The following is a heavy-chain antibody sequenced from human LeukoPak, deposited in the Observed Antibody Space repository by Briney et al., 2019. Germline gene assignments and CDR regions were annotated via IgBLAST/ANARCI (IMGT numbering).Heavy chain of an antibody. CDR1: GYSISSGYY. Sequence: SETLSLTCAVSGYSISSGYYWGWIRQPPGKGLEWIGSIYHSGSTYYNPSLKSRVTISVDTSKNQFSLKLSSVTAADTAVYYCASGYYSSTSCSAGMDVWGKGTTATVSS. V-gene: IGHV4-38-2*01. J-gene: IGHJ6*04. D-gene: IGHD2-2*01. CDR2: IYHSGST. CDR3: ASGYYSSTSCSAGMDV.